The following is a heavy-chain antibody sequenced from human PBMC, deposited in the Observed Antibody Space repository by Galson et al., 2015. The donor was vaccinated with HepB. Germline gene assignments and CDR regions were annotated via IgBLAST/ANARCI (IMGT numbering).Heavy chain of an antibody. Sequence: CAISGDSVSSNSAAWNWIRQSPSRGLEWLGRAYYRFKWYYGYAVSVKSRITINPDISKNQFSLQLNSVTPEDTAVYYCARNVYYDTSGYYYKPGWIDPWGQGTLVTVSS. CDR3: ARNVYYDTSGYYYKPGWIDP. J-gene: IGHJ5*02. CDR2: AYYRFKWYY. CDR1: GDSVSSNSAA. D-gene: IGHD3-22*01. V-gene: IGHV6-1*01.